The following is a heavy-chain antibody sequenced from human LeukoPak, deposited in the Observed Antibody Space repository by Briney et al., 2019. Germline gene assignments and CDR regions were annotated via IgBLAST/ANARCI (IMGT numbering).Heavy chain of an antibody. Sequence: PGRSLRLPCAASGFAFSSYGMHWVRQAPGRGLEWVAVISYDGSNKYYADSVKGRFTISRDNSKNTLYLQMNSLRAEDTAVYYCAKVAIVLMVYGHFDYWGQGTLVTVSS. CDR2: ISYDGSNK. CDR1: GFAFSSYG. CDR3: AKVAIVLMVYGHFDY. V-gene: IGHV3-30*18. D-gene: IGHD2-8*01. J-gene: IGHJ4*02.